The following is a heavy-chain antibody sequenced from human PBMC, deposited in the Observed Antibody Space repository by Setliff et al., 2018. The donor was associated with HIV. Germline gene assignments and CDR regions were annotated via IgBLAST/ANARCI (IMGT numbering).Heavy chain of an antibody. CDR3: SRGVLQFLEWSPSGDYYYYMDV. CDR1: GFTFGDYA. V-gene: IGHV3-49*04. Sequence: GGSLRLSCTTSGFTFGDYAMSWVRQAPGKGLEWVGFISGNPYGGTTEYAASVKGRFTISRDDSKSIAYLQMNSLKTEDTAVYYCSRGVLQFLEWSPSGDYYYYMDVWGKGTTVTVSS. J-gene: IGHJ6*03. D-gene: IGHD3-3*01. CDR2: ISGNPYGGTT.